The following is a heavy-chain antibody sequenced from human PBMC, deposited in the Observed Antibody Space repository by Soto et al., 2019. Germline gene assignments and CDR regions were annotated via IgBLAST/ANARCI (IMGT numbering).Heavy chain of an antibody. D-gene: IGHD4-4*01. CDR2: IWYDGSNK. V-gene: IGHV3-33*01. CDR3: ASSSTTYSNSYYFDY. CDR1: GFTFSSYG. Sequence: GGSLRLSCAASGFTFSSYGMHWVRQAPGKGLEWVAVIWYDGSNKYYADSVKGRFTISRDNSKNTLYLQMNSLRAEDTAVYYCASSSTTYSNSYYFDYWGQGTLVTVSS. J-gene: IGHJ4*02.